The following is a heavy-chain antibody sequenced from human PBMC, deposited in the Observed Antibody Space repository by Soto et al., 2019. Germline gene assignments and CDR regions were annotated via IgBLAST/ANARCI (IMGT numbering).Heavy chain of an antibody. CDR2: INPNSGDT. CDR3: ATGGSTVTREFDY. Sequence: QVQLVQSGAEVKKPGASVKVSCKTSGYTFTGFYIHWVRQTPGQGLEWMGWINPNSGDTEYAQNFQGWVTVTRDTSISTAYMELSRLKSDDTAVCYCATGGSTVTREFDYWGQGTLVSVSS. CDR1: GYTFTGFY. J-gene: IGHJ4*02. D-gene: IGHD4-17*01. V-gene: IGHV1-2*04.